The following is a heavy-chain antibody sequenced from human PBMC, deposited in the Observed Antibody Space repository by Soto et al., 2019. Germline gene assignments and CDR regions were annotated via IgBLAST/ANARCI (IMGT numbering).Heavy chain of an antibody. D-gene: IGHD3-22*01. J-gene: IGHJ4*02. CDR1: GFTFRSCA. CDR2: ISCSGGST. V-gene: IGHV3-23*01. CDR3: AKEGYYASSGYCSFDX. Sequence: GGSLRLSCAASGFTFRSCAMSWVRQAPGKGLEWVSSISCSGGSTYYEDSVKGRFTISRDNSKNTLYLQMNSLRAEHTAVYYCAKEGYYASSGYCSFDXWGQVTMVTVCX.